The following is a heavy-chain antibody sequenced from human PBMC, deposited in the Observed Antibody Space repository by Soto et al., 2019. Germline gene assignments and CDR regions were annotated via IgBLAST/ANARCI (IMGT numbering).Heavy chain of an antibody. Sequence: SETLSLTCSVSGASITSYYWSWIRQSAGEGLQWIGRVYARGATNYNPSLKSRVTISGDTSKNQVSLKLTSVTAADTVVYYCARSSGDDFFYYGMDVWGHGTTVTVSS. D-gene: IGHD4-17*01. CDR3: ARSSGDDFFYYGMDV. CDR2: VYARGAT. V-gene: IGHV4-59*10. J-gene: IGHJ6*02. CDR1: GASITSYY.